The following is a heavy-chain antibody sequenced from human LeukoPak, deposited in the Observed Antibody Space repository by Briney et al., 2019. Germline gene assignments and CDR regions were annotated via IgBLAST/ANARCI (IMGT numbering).Heavy chain of an antibody. CDR2: IYTSGTT. V-gene: IGHV4-4*07. CDR1: GGSISSYN. J-gene: IGHJ4*02. CDR3: ARLSTVTTSFDY. Sequence: SETLSLTCIVSGGSISSYNWNWIRQPPGKGLEWIGRIYTSGTTHYNPSLKSRVTMSVDTSKNQFSLKLSSVTAADTAVYYCARLSTVTTSFDYWGQGTLVTVSS. D-gene: IGHD4-17*01.